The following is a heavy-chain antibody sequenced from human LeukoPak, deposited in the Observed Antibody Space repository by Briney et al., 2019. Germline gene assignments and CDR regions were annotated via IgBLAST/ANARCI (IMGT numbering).Heavy chain of an antibody. CDR1: GYSFTSYW. Sequence: GESLKISCKGSGYSFTSYWIGWVRQLPGKGLEWMGIIYPGDSDTRYSPSFQGQVTISADKSISTAYLQWSSLKASDTAMYYCARRVVVPYLGFDYWGQGTLVTVSS. J-gene: IGHJ4*02. D-gene: IGHD3-22*01. V-gene: IGHV5-51*01. CDR3: ARRVVVPYLGFDY. CDR2: IYPGDSDT.